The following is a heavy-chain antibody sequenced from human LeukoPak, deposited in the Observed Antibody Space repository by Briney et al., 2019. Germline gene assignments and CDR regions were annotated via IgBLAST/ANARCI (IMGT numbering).Heavy chain of an antibody. CDR2: INPSGGST. D-gene: IGHD5-18*01. CDR1: GYIFTSYY. Sequence: ASVKVSCKASGYIFTSYYMHWVRQAPGQGLEWMGIINPSGGSTSYAQKFQGRVTMTRDTSTSTVYMELSSLRSEDTAVYYCARGAVDTAMVTSIFDYWGHGTLVTVSS. CDR3: ARGAVDTAMVTSIFDY. J-gene: IGHJ4*01. V-gene: IGHV1-46*01.